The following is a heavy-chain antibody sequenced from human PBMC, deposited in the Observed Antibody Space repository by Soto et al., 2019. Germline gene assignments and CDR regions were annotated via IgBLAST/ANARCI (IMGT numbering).Heavy chain of an antibody. CDR3: ARGGVLRYFDWLFIDY. CDR2: IWYDGSNK. J-gene: IGHJ4*02. Sequence: QVQLVESGGGVVQPGRSLRLSCAASGFTFSSYGMHWVRQAPGKGLEWVAVIWYDGSNKYYADSVKGRFTISGDNSKNTLYLQMNSLRAEDTAVYYCARGGVLRYFDWLFIDYWGQGTLVTVSS. D-gene: IGHD3-9*01. V-gene: IGHV3-33*01. CDR1: GFTFSSYG.